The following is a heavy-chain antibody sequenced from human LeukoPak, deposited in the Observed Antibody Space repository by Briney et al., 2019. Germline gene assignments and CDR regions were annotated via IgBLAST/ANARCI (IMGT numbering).Heavy chain of an antibody. J-gene: IGHJ4*02. D-gene: IGHD6-19*01. CDR1: GGSISSGGYY. Sequence: SETLSLTCTVSGGSISSGGYYWSWIRQPPGKGLEWIGYVFTSGRTNYNPSLKSRVNISVETSKNQFSLKLTSVTSADTAVYYCARSSGMAVAGSTPGYWGQGTLVTVSS. CDR3: ARSSGMAVAGSTPGY. CDR2: VFTSGRT. V-gene: IGHV4-61*08.